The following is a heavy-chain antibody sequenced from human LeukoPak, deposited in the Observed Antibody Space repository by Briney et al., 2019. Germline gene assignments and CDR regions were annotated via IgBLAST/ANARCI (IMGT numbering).Heavy chain of an antibody. CDR3: ARVASGVMDV. Sequence: SETLSLTCTVSGGSISSYYWSWIRQPPGKGLEWIGYIYTSGSTNYNPSLKSRVTISVDTSKNQSSLKLSSVTAADTAVYYCARVASGVMDVWGKGTTVTVSS. CDR2: IYTSGST. V-gene: IGHV4-4*09. D-gene: IGHD2-15*01. CDR1: GGSISSYY. J-gene: IGHJ6*03.